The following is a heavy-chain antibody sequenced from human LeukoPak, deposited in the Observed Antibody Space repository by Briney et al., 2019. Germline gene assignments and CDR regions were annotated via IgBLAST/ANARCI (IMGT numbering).Heavy chain of an antibody. D-gene: IGHD7-27*01. CDR2: ISYDGSNK. CDR3: AKDPTLPPLGYSDY. Sequence: PGRSLRLSCAVSGFTFSSYGMHWVRQAPGKGLEWVAVISYDGSNKYYADSVKGRFTISRDNSKNTLYLQMNSLRAEDTAVYYCAKDPTLPPLGYSDYWGQGTLVTVSS. V-gene: IGHV3-30*18. J-gene: IGHJ4*02. CDR1: GFTFSSYG.